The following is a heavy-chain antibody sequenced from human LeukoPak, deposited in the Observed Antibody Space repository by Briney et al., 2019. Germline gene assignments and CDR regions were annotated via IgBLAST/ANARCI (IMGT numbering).Heavy chain of an antibody. CDR3: ARAGWSSRGY. Sequence: GGSLRLSCAASGFTFSAYWMTWVRQAPGKGLEWVSYISSSSSTIYYADSVKGRFTISRDNAKNSLYLQMNSLRAEDTAVYYCARAGWSSRGYWGQGTLVTVSS. CDR2: ISSSSSTI. CDR1: GFTFSAYW. V-gene: IGHV3-48*01. J-gene: IGHJ4*02. D-gene: IGHD6-13*01.